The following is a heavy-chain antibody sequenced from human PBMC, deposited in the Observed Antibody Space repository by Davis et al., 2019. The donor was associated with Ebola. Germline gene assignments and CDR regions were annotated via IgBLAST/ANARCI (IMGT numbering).Heavy chain of an antibody. CDR2: IYHSGST. J-gene: IGHJ4*02. Sequence: PSETLSLTCAVSGGSISSSNWWSWVRQPPGKGLEWIGEIYHSGSTNYNPSLKSRVTISVDKSKNQFSLKLSSVTAADTAVYYCARKQVTGARYFDYWGQGTLVTVSS. CDR3: ARKQVTGARYFDY. D-gene: IGHD1-14*01. CDR1: GGSISSSNW. V-gene: IGHV4-4*02.